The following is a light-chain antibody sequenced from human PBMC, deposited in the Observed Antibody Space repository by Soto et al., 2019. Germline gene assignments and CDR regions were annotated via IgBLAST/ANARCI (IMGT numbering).Light chain of an antibody. Sequence: QSALTQPASVSGSPGQSIAISCTGTSSYVGSFTYVSWYQQHPGKAPKLLIYDVTKRPSGTSDRFSGSKSGNTASLTISGLQAEDESEYYCSSYTSSNSLVIFGGGTKLTVL. CDR3: SSYTSSNSLVI. CDR2: DVT. J-gene: IGLJ2*01. V-gene: IGLV2-14*03. CDR1: SSYVGSFTY.